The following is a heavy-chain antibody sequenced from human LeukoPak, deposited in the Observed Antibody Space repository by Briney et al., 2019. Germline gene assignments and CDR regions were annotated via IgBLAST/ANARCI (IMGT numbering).Heavy chain of an antibody. CDR1: GFTFSNYW. V-gene: IGHV3-74*01. Sequence: GGSLRLSCAASGFTFSNYWMHWVRQAPGKGLVWVSRVNSDGSNTYYADSVKGRFTISRDNAKNSLYLQMNSLRAEDTAVYYCARDGPHSLDYWGQGTLVTVSS. CDR3: ARDGPHSLDY. CDR2: VNSDGSNT. J-gene: IGHJ4*02.